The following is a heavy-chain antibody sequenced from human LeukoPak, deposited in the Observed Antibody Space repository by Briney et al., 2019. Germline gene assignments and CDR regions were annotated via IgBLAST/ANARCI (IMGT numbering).Heavy chain of an antibody. CDR1: GGSISSYY. J-gene: IGHJ3*02. D-gene: IGHD3-22*01. V-gene: IGHV4-59*13. CDR2: IYSSGST. Sequence: SETLSLTCTVSGGSISSYYWSWIRQPPGKGLEWIGHIYSSGSTTDNPSLKGRVTISVDTSKNQFSLRMSSVTAADTAVYYCARFTKYDGGGSYLDIWGQGTMVTVSS. CDR3: ARFTKYDGGGSYLDI.